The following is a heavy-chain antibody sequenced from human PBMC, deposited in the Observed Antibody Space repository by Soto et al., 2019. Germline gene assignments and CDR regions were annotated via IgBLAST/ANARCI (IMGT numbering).Heavy chain of an antibody. CDR3: AKEEAQGERLENILAYFAY. CDR1: GYTFTSKG. V-gene: IGHV1-18*01. CDR2: INTYSGKT. Sequence: QVQLVQSGAEVTKPGASVKVSCKASGYTFTSKGISWIRQVPGRGLEWMGWINTYSGKTNYALKLQGRVTLTTDPSASTTYMELRSLRSDDTAIYYCAKEEAQGERLENILAYFAYWGQGTLVTVSA. D-gene: IGHD2-21*01. J-gene: IGHJ4*02.